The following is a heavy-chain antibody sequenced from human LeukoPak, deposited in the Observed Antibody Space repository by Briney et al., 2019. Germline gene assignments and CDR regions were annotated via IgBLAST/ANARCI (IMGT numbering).Heavy chain of an antibody. Sequence: GGSLRLSCAASGFTFSSYAMHWVRQAPGKGLEWVAVISYDGSNKYYADSVKGRFTISRDNSKNTLYLQMNSLRAEDTAVYYCARDDSTIPSGMDVWGQGTTVTVPS. J-gene: IGHJ6*02. V-gene: IGHV3-30-3*01. CDR2: ISYDGSNK. D-gene: IGHD3-3*01. CDR1: GFTFSSYA. CDR3: ARDDSTIPSGMDV.